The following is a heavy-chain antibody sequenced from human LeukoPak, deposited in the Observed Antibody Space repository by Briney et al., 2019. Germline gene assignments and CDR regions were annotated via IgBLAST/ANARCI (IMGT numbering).Heavy chain of an antibody. D-gene: IGHD2-15*01. J-gene: IGHJ4*02. Sequence: PSETLSLTCTVSGGSISSYYWSWIRQPAGKGLEWIGRIYTSGSTNYNPSLKSRVAMSVDTSKNQFSLKLSSVTAADTAVYYCARVHCSGGSCYNYFDYWGQGTLVTVSS. CDR2: IYTSGST. CDR1: GGSISSYY. CDR3: ARVHCSGGSCYNYFDY. V-gene: IGHV4-4*07.